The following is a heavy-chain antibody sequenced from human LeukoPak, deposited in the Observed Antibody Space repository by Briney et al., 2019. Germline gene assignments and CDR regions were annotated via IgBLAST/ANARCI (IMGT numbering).Heavy chain of an antibody. CDR2: IYYSGST. D-gene: IGHD4-17*01. Sequence: SETLSLTCTVSGGSISSSSYYWGWIRQPPGKGLEWIGSIYYSGSTYYNPSLKSRVTISVDTSKNQFSLKLSSVTAADTAVYYCARGAYGDYANFDYWGQGTLVTVSS. J-gene: IGHJ4*02. V-gene: IGHV4-39*07. CDR1: GGSISSSSYY. CDR3: ARGAYGDYANFDY.